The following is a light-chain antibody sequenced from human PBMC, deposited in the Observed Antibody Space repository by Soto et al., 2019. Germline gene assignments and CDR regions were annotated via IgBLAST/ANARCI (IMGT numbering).Light chain of an antibody. J-gene: IGKJ1*01. CDR2: WAS. CDR3: QQYLDTLWT. Sequence: DIVMTQSPDSLAVSLGERATINCKSSQSVLYSSNNRNYLSWYQQKPGQPPKLLIYWASTRESGVPDRFSGSGSGTDFTLTISSLQAEDVAVYYCQQYLDTLWTFGHGTKVEIK. CDR1: QSVLYSSNNRNY. V-gene: IGKV4-1*01.